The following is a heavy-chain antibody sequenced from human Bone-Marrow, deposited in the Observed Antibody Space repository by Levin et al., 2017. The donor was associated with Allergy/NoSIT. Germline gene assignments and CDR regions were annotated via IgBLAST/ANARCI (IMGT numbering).Heavy chain of an antibody. Sequence: GESLKISCKASGYTFTSYDINWVRQATGQGLEWMGWMNPNSGNTGYAQKFQGRVTMTRDTSISTAYMELSSLRSEDTAVYYVARGFHLQEDSDYIYFYYYGMDVWGQGATVTVSS. CDR3: ARGFHLQEDSDYIYFYYYGMDV. CDR2: MNPNSGNT. V-gene: IGHV1-8*01. J-gene: IGHJ6*02. D-gene: IGHD4-11*01. CDR1: GYTFTSYD.